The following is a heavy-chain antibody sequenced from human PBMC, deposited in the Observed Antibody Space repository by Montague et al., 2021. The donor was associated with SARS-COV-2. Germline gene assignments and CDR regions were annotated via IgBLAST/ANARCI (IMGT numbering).Heavy chain of an antibody. D-gene: IGHD2-2*01. CDR3: ARTSQYCDTTSCYLPNAMDV. Sequence: SETLSLTCTVSHYSITYAYYWGLVRQPPGKGLEWIGNIWHGGSTYYNPSLKSRVTISVDTSNNQFSLKLTSVTAAATAVYYSARTSQYCDTTSCYLPNAMDVWGQGTTVTVSS. J-gene: IGHJ6*02. CDR1: HYSITYAYY. CDR2: IWHGGST. V-gene: IGHV4-38-2*02.